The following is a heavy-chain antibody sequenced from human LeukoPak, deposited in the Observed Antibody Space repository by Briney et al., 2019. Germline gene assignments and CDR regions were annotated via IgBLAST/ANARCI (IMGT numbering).Heavy chain of an antibody. V-gene: IGHV4-61*02. J-gene: IGHJ5*02. CDR2: IYTSGST. Sequence: TLSLTCTVSGGSISSGSYYWSWIRQPAGKGLEWIGRIYTSGSTNYNPSLKSRVTISVDTSKNQFSLKLSSVTAADTAVYYCARALRTGGTWGQGTLVTVSS. CDR3: ARALRTGGT. CDR1: GGSISSGSYY. D-gene: IGHD4-17*01.